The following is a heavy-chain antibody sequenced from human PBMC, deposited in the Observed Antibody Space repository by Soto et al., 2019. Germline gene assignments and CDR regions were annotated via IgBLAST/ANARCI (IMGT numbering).Heavy chain of an antibody. CDR3: VHTSGSGNSACFDY. CDR1: GFSLSTSRVG. J-gene: IGHJ4*02. D-gene: IGHD3-10*01. V-gene: IGHV2-5*02. Sequence: QITLKESGPTLVKPTQTLTLTCTFSGFSLSTSRVGVGWIRQPPGKALEWLALIYWDDDKRYSPSLKNRLTITTDTSKSQGVLTMTNADPVDTATYYCVHTSGSGNSACFDYWGQGTLVTVSS. CDR2: IYWDDDK.